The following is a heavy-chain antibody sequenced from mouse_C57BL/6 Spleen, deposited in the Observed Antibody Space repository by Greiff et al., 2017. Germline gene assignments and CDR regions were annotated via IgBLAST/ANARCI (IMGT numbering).Heavy chain of an antibody. Sequence: EVQLQESGPELVKPGASVKMSCKASGYTFTDYNMHWVKQSHGKSLEWIGYINPNNGGTSYNQKFKGKATLTVNKSSSTAYMELRSLTSEDSAVYYCARGQLRPGPYYAMDYWGQGTSVTVSS. CDR2: INPNNGGT. D-gene: IGHD3-2*02. V-gene: IGHV1-22*01. J-gene: IGHJ4*01. CDR1: GYTFTDYN. CDR3: ARGQLRPGPYYAMDY.